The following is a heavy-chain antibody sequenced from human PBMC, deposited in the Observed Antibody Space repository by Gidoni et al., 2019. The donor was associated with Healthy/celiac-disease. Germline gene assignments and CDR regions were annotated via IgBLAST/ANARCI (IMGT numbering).Heavy chain of an antibody. V-gene: IGHV3-48*01. J-gene: IGHJ4*02. CDR3: ARDGGDYGDVLDY. Sequence: EVQLVESGGGLVPPGGSLSLSCAASGFTFSSYSMNWVRKAPGKGLEWVSYISSSSSTIYYADSVKGRFTISRDNAKNSLYLQMNSLRAEDTAVYYCARDGGDYGDVLDYWGQGTLVTVSS. CDR1: GFTFSSYS. CDR2: ISSSSSTI. D-gene: IGHD4-17*01.